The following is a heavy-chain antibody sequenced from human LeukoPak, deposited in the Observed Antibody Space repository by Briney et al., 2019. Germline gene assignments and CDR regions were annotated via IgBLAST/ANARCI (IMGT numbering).Heavy chain of an antibody. CDR3: AREILGGFNPGAY. J-gene: IGHJ4*02. CDR1: LDSTNSNF. D-gene: IGHD1-14*01. V-gene: IGHV4-4*02. Sequence: SETLSLTCTVSLDSTNSNFWGWVRQPPGKGLEGISEIHRSGGPNYNPSLKSRVTISIARARNQFVMELSAVTAAGKAVNYCAREILGGFNPGAYWGQGILVTVSS. CDR2: IHRSGGP.